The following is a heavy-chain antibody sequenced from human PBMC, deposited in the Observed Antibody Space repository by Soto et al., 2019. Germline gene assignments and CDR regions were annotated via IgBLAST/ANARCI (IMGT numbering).Heavy chain of an antibody. Sequence: QITLKESGPTLVRPTQTLTLTCIVSGFSLSTDAVGVAWIRQPPGKALEWLALIYWNDEARYKSSLNNRLTITKDTSKSQVVLTMTDMAPLDTATYFCAHRIAAPGRTLDYWGQGILVTVSS. CDR1: GFSLSTDAVG. V-gene: IGHV2-5*01. J-gene: IGHJ4*02. CDR3: AHRIAAPGRTLDY. CDR2: IYWNDEA. D-gene: IGHD6-13*01.